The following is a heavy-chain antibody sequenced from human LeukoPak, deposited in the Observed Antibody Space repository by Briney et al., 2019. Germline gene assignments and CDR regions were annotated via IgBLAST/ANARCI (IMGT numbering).Heavy chain of an antibody. CDR2: IYYSGST. D-gene: IGHD4-11*01. V-gene: IGHV4-39*07. CDR1: GGSISSSSYY. Sequence: SETLSLTCTVSGGSISSSSYYWGWIRQPPGKGLEWIGSIYYSGSTYYNPSLKSRVTISGDTSKNQFSLKLSSVTAADTAVYYCARDYPPSATVGNSRVWGQGTLVTVSS. CDR3: ARDYPPSATVGNSRV. J-gene: IGHJ4*02.